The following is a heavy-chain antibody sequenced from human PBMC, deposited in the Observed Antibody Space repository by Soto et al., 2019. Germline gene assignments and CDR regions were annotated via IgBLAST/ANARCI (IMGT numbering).Heavy chain of an antibody. Sequence: GWSLRLSCASSVFTFISYGMHWVRQAPGKGLEWVAVISYDGSNKYYADSVKGRFTISRDNSKNTLYLQMNSLRTEDTAVYYCAKDFGGYCSSTSCYPGGYWGQGTLVTVSS. CDR1: VFTFISYG. CDR3: AKDFGGYCSSTSCYPGGY. D-gene: IGHD2-2*01. J-gene: IGHJ4*02. V-gene: IGHV3-30*18. CDR2: ISYDGSNK.